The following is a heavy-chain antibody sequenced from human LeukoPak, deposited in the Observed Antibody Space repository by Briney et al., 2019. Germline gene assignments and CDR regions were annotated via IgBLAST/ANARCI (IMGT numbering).Heavy chain of an antibody. CDR3: ARGSTLASPGAVPNDY. D-gene: IGHD6-13*01. CDR2: INPNNGGT. V-gene: IGHV1-2*02. Sequence: ASVKVSCKPSEYIFTDDYMHWVRQTPGQGLEWMGWINPNNGGTNYAYNFQGRITMTRDTSISTVYMELTSLKSDDTAVYFCARGSTLASPGAVPNDYWGQGTLVTVSS. J-gene: IGHJ4*02. CDR1: EYIFTDDY.